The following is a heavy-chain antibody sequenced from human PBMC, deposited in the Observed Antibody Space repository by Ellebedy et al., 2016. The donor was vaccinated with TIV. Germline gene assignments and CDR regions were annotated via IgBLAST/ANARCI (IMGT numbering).Heavy chain of an antibody. Sequence: PGGSLRLSCAASGFTFNNYAMNWVRQPPGKGLEWVSSIDGGGGSTYYADSVRGRFTISRDNSKNTLYLQLNSLRVEDTAVYYCAKGGEYGSGTYRTDFWGQGSLVTVSS. CDR3: AKGGEYGSGTYRTDF. CDR2: IDGGGGST. CDR1: GFTFNNYA. J-gene: IGHJ4*02. V-gene: IGHV3-23*01. D-gene: IGHD3-10*01.